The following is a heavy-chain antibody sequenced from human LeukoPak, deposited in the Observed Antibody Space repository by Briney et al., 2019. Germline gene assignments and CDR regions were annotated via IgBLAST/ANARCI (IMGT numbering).Heavy chain of an antibody. D-gene: IGHD2-15*01. CDR1: GGSFSGYY. CDR2: INHSGST. J-gene: IGHJ4*02. CDR3: ARLIGGYCSGGSCYRRHFDY. Sequence: SETLSLTCAVYGGSFSGYYWSWIRQPPGKGLEWIGEINHSGSTNYNPSLKSRVTISVDTSKNQFSLKLSSVTAADTAVYYCARLIGGYCSGGSCYRRHFDYWGQGTLVTVSS. V-gene: IGHV4-34*01.